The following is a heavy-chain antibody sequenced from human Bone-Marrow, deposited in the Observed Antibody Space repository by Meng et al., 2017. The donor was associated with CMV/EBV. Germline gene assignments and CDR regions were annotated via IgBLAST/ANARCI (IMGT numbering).Heavy chain of an antibody. V-gene: IGHV4-30-4*08. J-gene: IGHJ4*02. Sequence: SGGSISSGEYYWSWIRQPPGKGLEWIGYIYYSGSTYYNPSLKSRVTISVDTSKNQFSLKLSSVTAADTAVYYCARVYCSSTSCYIDYWGQGTLVTVSS. D-gene: IGHD2-2*02. CDR3: ARVYCSSTSCYIDY. CDR2: IYYSGST. CDR1: GGSISSGEYY.